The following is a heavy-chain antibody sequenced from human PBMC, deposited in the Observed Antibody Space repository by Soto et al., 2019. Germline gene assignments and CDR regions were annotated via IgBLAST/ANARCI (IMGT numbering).Heavy chain of an antibody. V-gene: IGHV4-39*01. Sequence: SETLSLTCSVSGGSIFSSDYYWGWIRQAPGKGLEWIGSISYSGSTLHNPSLRSRVIISVDTPKSQLSLKLNSVTATDTAVYFCTRLVVVATSGYVGFDHWGQGTQVTVS. CDR1: GGSIFSSDYY. J-gene: IGHJ4*02. CDR2: ISYSGST. CDR3: TRLVVVATSGYVGFDH. D-gene: IGHD2-15*01.